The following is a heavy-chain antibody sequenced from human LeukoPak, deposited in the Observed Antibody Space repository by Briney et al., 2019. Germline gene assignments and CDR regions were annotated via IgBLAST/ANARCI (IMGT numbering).Heavy chain of an antibody. CDR3: AKDGGLWVSAHWGDS. CDR1: GFTFSSYT. D-gene: IGHD7-27*01. Sequence: GGSLRLSCTASGFTFSSYTMSWVRQAPGKGLKWVSTITTGGPNTYYADSVKGRFTVSRDDSKNTLYLQMNSLRAEDTAVYYCAKDGGLWVSAHWGDSWGRGTLVTVS. CDR2: ITTGGPNT. J-gene: IGHJ4*02. V-gene: IGHV3-23*01.